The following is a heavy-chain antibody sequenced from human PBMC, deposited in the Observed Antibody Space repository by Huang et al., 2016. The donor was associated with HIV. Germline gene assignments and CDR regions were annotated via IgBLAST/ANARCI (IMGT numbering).Heavy chain of an antibody. V-gene: IGHV4-34*01. CDR1: GVSFSGYY. CDR2: INESGST. J-gene: IGHJ4*02. D-gene: IGHD1-26*01. Sequence: QVQLQQWGAGLLKPSATLSLTCAVYGVSFSGYYWSWIRPPPGKGLEWIGEINESGSTNYNPSLKSRVTVSVDTSKNQFSLRLSSVTAADTAVYYCARDGPERSSGNYGASDYWGQGTLVTVSS. CDR3: ARDGPERSSGNYGASDY.